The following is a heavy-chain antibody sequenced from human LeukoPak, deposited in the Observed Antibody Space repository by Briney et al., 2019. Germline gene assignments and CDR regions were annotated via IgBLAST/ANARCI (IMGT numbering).Heavy chain of an antibody. V-gene: IGHV3-23*01. Sequence: GGSLRLSCVASGFTFSNYGMHWVRQAPGKGLEWVSGISGSGHTTYYADSVKGRFTISRDNSKNTLYLQMNSLRAEDTAVYYCAKDYYDSGSYYYPFDYWGQGTLVTVSS. CDR1: GFTFSNYG. J-gene: IGHJ4*02. CDR3: AKDYYDSGSYYYPFDY. D-gene: IGHD3-10*01. CDR2: ISGSGHTT.